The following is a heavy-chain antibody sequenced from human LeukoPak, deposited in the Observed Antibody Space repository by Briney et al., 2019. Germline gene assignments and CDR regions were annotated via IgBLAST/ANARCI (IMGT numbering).Heavy chain of an antibody. D-gene: IGHD4-17*01. CDR3: TRGGVYGDYVGY. CDR1: GFTFSGSA. Sequence: GGSLRLSCAASGFTFSGSAMHWVRQASGKGLEWVGRIRSKASSYATAYAASVKGRFTISRDDSKNTAYLQMNSLKTEDTAVYYCTRGGVYGDYVGYWGQGTLVTVSS. V-gene: IGHV3-73*01. CDR2: IRSKASSYAT. J-gene: IGHJ4*02.